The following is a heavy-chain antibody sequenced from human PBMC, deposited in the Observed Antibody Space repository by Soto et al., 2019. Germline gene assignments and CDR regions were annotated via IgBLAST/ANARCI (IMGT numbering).Heavy chain of an antibody. CDR1: GFTFSSYA. J-gene: IGHJ4*02. CDR2: ISYDGCNK. V-gene: IGHV3-30-3*01. D-gene: IGHD2-15*01. Sequence: QVQLVESGGGVVQPGRSLRLSCAASGFTFSSYAMHWVRQAPGKGQEWVAVISYDGCNKYYADSVKGRVTISRDNSKTTLYLHMNSLRAEDTAVYYCARELEMAPDGRSYSGQGTLVTVSS. CDR3: ARELEMAPDGRSY.